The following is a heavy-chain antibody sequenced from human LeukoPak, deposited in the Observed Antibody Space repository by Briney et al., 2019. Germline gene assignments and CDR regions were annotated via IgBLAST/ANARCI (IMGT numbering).Heavy chain of an antibody. Sequence: PSGTLSLTCAVSGGSISSSNWWSWVRQPPGKGLEWIGEIYHSGSTNYNPSLKSRVTISVDKSKNQFSLKLSSVTAADTAVYYCATAAAGPPHDAFDIWGQGTMVTVSS. V-gene: IGHV4-4*02. CDR2: IYHSGST. D-gene: IGHD6-13*01. CDR1: GGSISSSNW. CDR3: ATAAAGPPHDAFDI. J-gene: IGHJ3*02.